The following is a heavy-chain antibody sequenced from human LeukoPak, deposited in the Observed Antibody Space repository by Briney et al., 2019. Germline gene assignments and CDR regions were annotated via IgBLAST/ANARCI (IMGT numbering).Heavy chain of an antibody. V-gene: IGHV4-39*07. CDR1: GASVTTYPYY. CDR2: VTYTGNT. J-gene: IGHJ5*01. CDR3: ARTPTGFPNWFDS. D-gene: IGHD3-9*01. Sequence: SETLSLTCSVSGASVTTYPYYWTWIRQPPGKGLEWIGSVTYTGNTFYDPSLQSRVTIPIDASKNQFSLNLSSVTAADTAIYFCARTPTGFPNWFDSWGRGTPVTVSS.